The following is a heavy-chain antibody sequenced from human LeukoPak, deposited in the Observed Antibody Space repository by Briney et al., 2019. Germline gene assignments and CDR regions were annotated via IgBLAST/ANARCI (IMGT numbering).Heavy chain of an antibody. V-gene: IGHV3-11*04. Sequence: GGSLRLSCAASGFSFSDYYMSWIRQPPGKGLEWVSYISISTKTIYYADSVKGRFTISRDNAKNSLHLQLNSLRAEDTAVYYRARDGAHWGYDYWGQGTLVTVSS. CDR2: ISISTKTI. CDR3: ARDGAHWGYDY. D-gene: IGHD3-16*01. J-gene: IGHJ4*02. CDR1: GFSFSDYY.